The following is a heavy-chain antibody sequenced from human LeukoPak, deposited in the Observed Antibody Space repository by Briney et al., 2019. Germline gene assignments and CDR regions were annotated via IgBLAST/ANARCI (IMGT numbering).Heavy chain of an antibody. D-gene: IGHD6-19*01. CDR2: INHSGST. CDR1: GGSFSGYY. V-gene: IGHV4-34*01. Sequence: PSETLSLTCAVYGGSFSGYYWSSIRQPPGKGQEWVGEINHSGSTNYNPSRKSRVTISVDTSNNQFALKLSSVTAADTAVYYCATSQWLISFFGESAEYFQHWGQGTLVTVSS. J-gene: IGHJ1*01. CDR3: ATSQWLISFFGESAEYFQH.